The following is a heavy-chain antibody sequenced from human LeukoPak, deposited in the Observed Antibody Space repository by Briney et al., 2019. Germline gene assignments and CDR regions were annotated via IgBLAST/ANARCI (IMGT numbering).Heavy chain of an antibody. CDR1: GYTFTGYY. Sequence: APVKVSCKASGYTFTGYYMHWVRQASGQGLEWMGWINPNSGGTNYAQKFQGRVTITADKSTSTAYMELSSLRSEDTAVYYCARELLWFGELSSQLRFDPWGQGTLVTVSS. D-gene: IGHD3-10*01. J-gene: IGHJ5*02. CDR3: ARELLWFGELSSQLRFDP. V-gene: IGHV1-2*02. CDR2: INPNSGGT.